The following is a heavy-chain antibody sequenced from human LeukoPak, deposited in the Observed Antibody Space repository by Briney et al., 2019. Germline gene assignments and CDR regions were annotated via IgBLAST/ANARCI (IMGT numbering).Heavy chain of an antibody. J-gene: IGHJ6*02. CDR3: ARVRGAYDFWSGYYTYYGMDV. Sequence: SQTLSLTCAVSGRSISSGGYSWSWIRQPPGKGLEWIGNIYHSGNTYYNPSLKSRVTISVDTSKNQFSLKLSSVTAADTAVYYCARVRGAYDFWSGYYTYYGMDVWGQGTTVTVSS. CDR2: IYHSGNT. D-gene: IGHD3-3*01. V-gene: IGHV4-30-2*01. CDR1: GRSISSGGYS.